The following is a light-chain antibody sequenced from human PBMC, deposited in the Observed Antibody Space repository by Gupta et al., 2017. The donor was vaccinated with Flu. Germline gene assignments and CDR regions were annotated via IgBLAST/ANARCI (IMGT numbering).Light chain of an antibody. CDR1: NIGRKS. CDR2: DDS. J-gene: IGLJ2*01. V-gene: IGLV3-21*02. CDR3: QLWDSNSEHVI. Sequence: SSVLSQPPSVSVAPGQTARITCGGDNIGRKSVHWYQQRPGQAPVLVVYDDSDRPSGIPERFSGSNSGNTATLTISRVEDGDEADYYCQLWDSNSEHVIFGGGTKLTVL.